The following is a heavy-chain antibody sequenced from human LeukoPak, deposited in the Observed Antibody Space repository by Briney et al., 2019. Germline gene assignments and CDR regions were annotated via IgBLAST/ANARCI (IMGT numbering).Heavy chain of an antibody. V-gene: IGHV1-2*02. D-gene: IGHD3-3*01. CDR2: INPNSGGT. CDR1: GYTFTGYY. Sequence: GASVKVSCKASGYTFTGYYMHWVRQAPGQGLEWMGWINPNSGGTNYAQKFQGRVTMTRDTSISTAYMELSRLRSDDTAVYYCARARRITIFGVVQAARSRQNNWFDPWGQGTLVTVSS. J-gene: IGHJ5*02. CDR3: ARARRITIFGVVQAARSRQNNWFDP.